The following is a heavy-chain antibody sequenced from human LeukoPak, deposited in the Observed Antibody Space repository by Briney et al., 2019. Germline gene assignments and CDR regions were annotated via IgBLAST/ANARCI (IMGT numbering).Heavy chain of an antibody. CDR1: GGSFSGYY. CDR2: INRSGST. CDR3: ARARDGYNYETFDY. Sequence: SETLSLTCAVYGGSFSGYYWSWIRQPPGKGLEWIGEINRSGSTNYNPSLKSRVTISVDTSKNQFSLKLSSVTAADTAVYYCARARDGYNYETFDYWGQGTLVTVSS. V-gene: IGHV4-34*01. D-gene: IGHD5-24*01. J-gene: IGHJ4*02.